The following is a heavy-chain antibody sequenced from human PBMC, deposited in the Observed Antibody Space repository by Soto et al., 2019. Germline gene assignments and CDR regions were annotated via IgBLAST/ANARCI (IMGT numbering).Heavy chain of an antibody. CDR1: GLSLSTYREG. J-gene: IGHJ4*02. CDR3: THSRGVAARPVEY. Sequence: SGAPLVHPKQALTVPCTFSGLSLSTYREGVDWISQPPGKALEWLALIYWNDDKRYRPSLKSRLTVTKDTSRNQVVLTMTNMDPVDTSTYYCTHSRGVAARPVEYWGQGALVTVSS. D-gene: IGHD6-6*01. CDR2: IYWNDDK. V-gene: IGHV2-5*01.